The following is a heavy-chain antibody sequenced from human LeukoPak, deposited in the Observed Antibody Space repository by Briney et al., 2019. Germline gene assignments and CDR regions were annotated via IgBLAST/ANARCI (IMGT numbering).Heavy chain of an antibody. V-gene: IGHV3-30*02. CDR3: AKDSEPITMIVVVPNAFDI. CDR2: IQNDGSTK. D-gene: IGHD3-22*01. J-gene: IGHJ3*02. Sequence: QPEGSLRLSCAASGFTFRSYGIHWVRQAPGKGLEWVSFIQNDGSTKDYSDSVKGRFTVSRDNSKNTLYLQMNSLRAEDTAVYYCAKDSEPITMIVVVPNAFDIWGQGTMVTVSS. CDR1: GFTFRSYG.